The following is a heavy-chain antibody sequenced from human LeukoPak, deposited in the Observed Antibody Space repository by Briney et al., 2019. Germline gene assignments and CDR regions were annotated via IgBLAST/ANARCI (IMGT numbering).Heavy chain of an antibody. Sequence: GGSLRLSCAASGFTFSSYGMHWVRQAPGKGLEWVAVISYDGSNKYYADSVKGRFTISRDNSKNTLYLQMNSLRAEDTAVHYCAKDPNGDYIGAFDIWGQGTMVTVSS. D-gene: IGHD4-17*01. CDR2: ISYDGSNK. V-gene: IGHV3-30*18. CDR3: AKDPNGDYIGAFDI. J-gene: IGHJ3*02. CDR1: GFTFSSYG.